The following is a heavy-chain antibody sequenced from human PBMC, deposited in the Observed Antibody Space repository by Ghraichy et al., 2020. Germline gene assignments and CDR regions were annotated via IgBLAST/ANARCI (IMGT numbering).Heavy chain of an antibody. D-gene: IGHD6-19*01. CDR2: INHSGST. J-gene: IGHJ4*02. CDR1: GGSFSGYY. CDR3: ARGRSSGWYTFDY. V-gene: IGHV4-34*01. Sequence: ESLNISCAVYGGSFSGYYWSWIRQPPGKGLEWIGEINHSGSTNYNPSLKSRVTISVDTSKNQFSLKLSSVTAADTAVYYCARGRSSGWYTFDYWGQGTLVTVSS.